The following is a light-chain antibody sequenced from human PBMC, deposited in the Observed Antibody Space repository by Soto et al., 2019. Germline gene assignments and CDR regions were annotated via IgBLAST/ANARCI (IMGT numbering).Light chain of an antibody. Sequence: QSALTQPPSTSGSPGQSVTISCTGTSSDVGGYDFVSWYQQHPGNAPNLMIYEVTQRPSGVPDRFSGSESGNTASLTVAGLQAEDEAYYYCTSYEDSQNFVVFGGGTKLTVL. CDR3: TSYEDSQNFVV. CDR1: SSDVGGYDF. CDR2: EVT. V-gene: IGLV2-8*01. J-gene: IGLJ2*01.